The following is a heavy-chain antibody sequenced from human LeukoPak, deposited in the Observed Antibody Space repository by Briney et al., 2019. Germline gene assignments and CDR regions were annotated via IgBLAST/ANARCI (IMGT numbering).Heavy chain of an antibody. Sequence: ASVKVSCKASGYTFTSYYMHWVRQAPGQGLEWMGIINPSGGSTSYAQKFQGRVTMTRDMSTSTVYMELSSLRSEDTAVYYCARVVGPYYYDSSGFDYWGQGTLVPVSS. V-gene: IGHV1-46*01. CDR3: ARVVGPYYYDSSGFDY. CDR2: INPSGGST. J-gene: IGHJ4*02. D-gene: IGHD3-22*01. CDR1: GYTFTSYY.